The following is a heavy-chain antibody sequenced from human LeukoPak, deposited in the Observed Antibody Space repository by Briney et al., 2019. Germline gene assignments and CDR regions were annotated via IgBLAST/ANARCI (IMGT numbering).Heavy chain of an antibody. V-gene: IGHV3-53*01. D-gene: IGHD6-13*01. CDR2: IYSGGST. CDR1: GFTVSSNY. J-gene: IGHJ4*02. CDR3: ARDQDSSSWWGVDY. Sequence: PGGSLRLSCAASGFTVSSNYMSWVRQAPGKGLEWVSVIYSGGSTYYADSVKGRFTISRDNSKNTLYLQMNSLRAEDTAVYYCARDQDSSSWWGVDYWGQGTLVTVSS.